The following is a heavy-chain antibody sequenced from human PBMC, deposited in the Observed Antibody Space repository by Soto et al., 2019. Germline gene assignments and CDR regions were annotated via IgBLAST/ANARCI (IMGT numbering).Heavy chain of an antibody. CDR1: GGSFSGYY. V-gene: IGHV4-34*01. J-gene: IGHJ5*02. CDR2: INHSGST. D-gene: IGHD2-15*01. CDR3: ARQARCSGGRCYSPSMGFDP. Sequence: VQLQQWGAGLLKPSETLSLTCAVYGGSFSGYYWSWIRQPPGKGLEWIGEINHSGSTNYNPSLKSRVTISGDTSKSQFSLKLSSVTGADTAVYYCARQARCSGGRCYSPSMGFDPWVQGTLVTVSS.